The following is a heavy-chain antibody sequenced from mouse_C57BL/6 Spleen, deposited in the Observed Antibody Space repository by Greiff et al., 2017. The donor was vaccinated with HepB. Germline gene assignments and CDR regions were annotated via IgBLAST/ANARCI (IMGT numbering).Heavy chain of an antibody. CDR2: IYPSDSET. D-gene: IGHD2-5*01. V-gene: IGHV1-52*01. CDR3: ARRDYSNYGDAMDY. Sequence: VQLQQPGAELVRPGSSVKLSCKASGYTFTSYWMHWVKQRPIQGLEWIGNIYPSDSETHYNQKFKDKGILTVDKSSSTDYMQLSSRTSEDCAVYYCARRDYSNYGDAMDYWGQGTSVTVSS. J-gene: IGHJ4*01. CDR1: GYTFTSYW.